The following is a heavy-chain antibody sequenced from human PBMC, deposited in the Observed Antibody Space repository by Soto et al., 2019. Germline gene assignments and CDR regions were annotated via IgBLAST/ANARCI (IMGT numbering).Heavy chain of an antibody. Sequence: GGSLRLSCAASGFTFSDYYMSWIRQAPGKGLEWVSYISSSGSTIYYADSVKGRFTISRDNAKNSLYLQMNSLRAEDTAVYYCARDLVRWLQSFHYGMDVWGQGTTVTVSS. CDR2: ISSSGSTI. D-gene: IGHD5-12*01. V-gene: IGHV3-11*01. CDR1: GFTFSDYY. J-gene: IGHJ6*02. CDR3: ARDLVRWLQSFHYGMDV.